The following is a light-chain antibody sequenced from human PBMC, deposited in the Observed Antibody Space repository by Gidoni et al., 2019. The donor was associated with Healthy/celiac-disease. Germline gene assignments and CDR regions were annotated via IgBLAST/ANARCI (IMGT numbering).Light chain of an antibody. CDR3: QQYYSTPWT. J-gene: IGKJ1*01. CDR2: WAS. CDR1: QSVLYSSNNKNY. Sequence: DIVITPSPDSLPVSLGERATINCKSSQSVLYSSNNKNYLAWYQQKPGQPPKLLIYWASTREAGVPDRFSGSGSGTDFTLTISSLKAEDVAVYYGQQYYSTPWTFGQGTKVEIK. V-gene: IGKV4-1*01.